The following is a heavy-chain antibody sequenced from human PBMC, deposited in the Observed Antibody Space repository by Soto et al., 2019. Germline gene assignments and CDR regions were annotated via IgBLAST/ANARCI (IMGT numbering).Heavy chain of an antibody. J-gene: IGHJ4*02. CDR3: AKDMTIYYYTSGSCFDY. D-gene: IGHD3-10*01. V-gene: IGHV3-9*01. Sequence: GGSLRLSCAASGFSFGDYAMHWVRQAPGKGLEWVSSISWNSGGINYADSVKGRFTISRDNAKNSLYLQMNSLRAEDTALYYCAKDMTIYYYTSGSCFDYWGQGTLVTVSS. CDR2: ISWNSGGI. CDR1: GFSFGDYA.